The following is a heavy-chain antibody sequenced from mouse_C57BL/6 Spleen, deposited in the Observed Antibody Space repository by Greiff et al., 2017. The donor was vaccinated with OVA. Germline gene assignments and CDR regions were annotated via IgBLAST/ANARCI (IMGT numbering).Heavy chain of an antibody. J-gene: IGHJ4*01. CDR3: VRQEYYDAMDY. CDR1: GFSFNTYA. CDR2: IRSKSNNYAT. D-gene: IGHD1-1*02. Sequence: DVHLVESGGGLVQPKGSLKLSCAASGFSFNTYAMNWVRQAPGKGLEWVARIRSKSNNYATYYADSVKDRFTISRDDSESMLYLQMNNLKTEDTAMYYCVRQEYYDAMDYWGQGTSVTVSS. V-gene: IGHV10-1*01.